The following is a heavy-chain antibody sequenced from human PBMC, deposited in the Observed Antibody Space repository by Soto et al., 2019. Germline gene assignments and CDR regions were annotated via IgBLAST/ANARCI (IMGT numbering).Heavy chain of an antibody. J-gene: IGHJ4*02. Sequence: QVQLQESGPRLVKPSETLSLTCTVSGGSGSGYHWNWVRQPPGKRLEWIGHIYYSGTTNYNPSLKSRITISIDTSKNQFSLTMNSVTAADTAVYYCARGQTNIWYFDHWCQGTLGTVSS. CDR3: ARGQTNIWYFDH. CDR1: GGSGSGYH. V-gene: IGHV4-59*02. CDR2: IYYSGTT.